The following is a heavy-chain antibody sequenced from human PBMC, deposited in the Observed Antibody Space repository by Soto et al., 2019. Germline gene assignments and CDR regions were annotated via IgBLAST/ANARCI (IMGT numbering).Heavy chain of an antibody. CDR3: AKQVPAALRLYFFFGLAV. J-gene: IGHJ6*02. CDR2: ISQSGTT. CDR1: GASISSDNR. D-gene: IGHD2-15*01. V-gene: IGHV4-4*02. Sequence: QVQLQESGPGLVKPSGTLSLTCAVSGASISSDNRWTWVRQPPGEGLEWIGEISQSGTTKYNPSLASRVTTSVQKSKNQFSLRLTSMTAADTAVYYCAKQVPAALRLYFFFGLAVWGQGTTVTVSS.